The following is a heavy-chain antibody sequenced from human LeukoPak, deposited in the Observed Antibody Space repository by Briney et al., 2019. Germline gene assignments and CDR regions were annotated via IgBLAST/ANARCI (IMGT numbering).Heavy chain of an antibody. V-gene: IGHV4-61*05. CDR3: ASQPPQDQPAFDI. Sequence: SETLSLTCTVSGGSISSSSYYWSWIRQPPGKGLEWIGYIYYSGSTNYNPSLKSRVTISVDTSKNQFSLKLSSVTAADTAVYYCASQPPQDQPAFDIWGQGTMVTVSS. J-gene: IGHJ3*02. CDR2: IYYSGST. D-gene: IGHD2-2*01. CDR1: GGSISSSSYY.